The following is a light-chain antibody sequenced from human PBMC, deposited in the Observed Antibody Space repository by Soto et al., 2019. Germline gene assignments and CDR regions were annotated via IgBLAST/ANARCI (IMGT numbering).Light chain of an antibody. J-gene: IGKJ4*01. V-gene: IGKV1-39*01. CDR1: QNIDNY. Sequence: DIQMTQSPSSLSASLGDIVTITCRASQNIDNYLNWYQLKPGKAPKLLIYATSTLQSGVPSRFSGSGSGTEFTLTISSLQAEDFATYFCQESYTSPAVSFGGGTKVDI. CDR2: ATS. CDR3: QESYTSPAVS.